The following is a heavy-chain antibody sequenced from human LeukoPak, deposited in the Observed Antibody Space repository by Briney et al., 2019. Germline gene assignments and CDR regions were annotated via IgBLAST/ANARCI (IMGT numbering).Heavy chain of an antibody. Sequence: ASVKVSCKASGYTFTSYDINWVRQATGQGLEWMGWMNPNSGNTGYAQKFQGRVTMTRNTSISTAYMKLSSLRSEDTAVYYCARPRVPAAISYNWFDHWGQGSLVTLSS. D-gene: IGHD2-2*02. CDR1: GYTFTSYD. V-gene: IGHV1-8*01. CDR3: ARPRVPAAISYNWFDH. J-gene: IGHJ5*02. CDR2: MNPNSGNT.